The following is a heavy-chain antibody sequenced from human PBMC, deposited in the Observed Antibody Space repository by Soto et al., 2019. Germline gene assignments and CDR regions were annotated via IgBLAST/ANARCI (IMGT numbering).Heavy chain of an antibody. CDR1: GGTFSSYT. CDR3: ATFRGSYGMDV. J-gene: IGHJ6*01. V-gene: IGHV1-69*02. Sequence: QVQLVQSGAEVKKPGSSVKVSCKASGGTFSSYTISWVRQAPGQGLEWMGRIIPILGIANYAQKLQGRVTNTAEKSPSTDYMERSSLKSEVPARYYTATFRGSYGMDVWGPATTVTVSS. D-gene: IGHD3-16*01. CDR2: IIPILGIA.